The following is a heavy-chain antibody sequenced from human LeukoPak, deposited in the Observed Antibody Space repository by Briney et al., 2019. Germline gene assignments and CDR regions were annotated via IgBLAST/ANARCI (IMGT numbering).Heavy chain of an antibody. D-gene: IGHD5-12*01. Sequence: GGSLRLSCAASGFTFSSYWMSWVRQAPGKGLEWVSGVSGSGGSTYYADSVKGRFTISRDNSKNTLYLQMNSLSAEDTAVYYCAKDLDIVATITGNWGQGTLVTVSS. CDR2: VSGSGGST. CDR3: AKDLDIVATITGN. J-gene: IGHJ4*02. CDR1: GFTFSSYW. V-gene: IGHV3-23*01.